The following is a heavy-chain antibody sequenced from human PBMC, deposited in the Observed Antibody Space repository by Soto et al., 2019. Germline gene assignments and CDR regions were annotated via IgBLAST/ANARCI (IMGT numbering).Heavy chain of an antibody. D-gene: IGHD5-12*01. CDR2: ISPYRGNT. CDR1: GYIFVNYG. V-gene: IGHV1-18*01. J-gene: IGHJ6*02. CDR3: AMVDNCVTPTPQDV. Sequence: QVQLVQSGDEVRKPGSSVKVSCKASGYIFVNYGIAWVRQAPGQGLEWMGWISPYRGNTPNASKVQGRLTMTTDTSTSTAYMDLGSLTSGDTAVYYCAMVDNCVTPTPQDVWGQGTTVTVSS.